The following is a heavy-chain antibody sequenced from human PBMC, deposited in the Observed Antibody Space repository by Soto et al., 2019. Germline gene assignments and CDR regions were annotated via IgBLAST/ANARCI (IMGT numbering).Heavy chain of an antibody. CDR2: ISSSSSYI. V-gene: IGHV3-21*01. Sequence: GGSLRLSCAASGFTFSSYSMNWVRQAPGKGLEWVSSISSSSSYIYYADSVKGRFTISRDNAKNSLYLQMNSLRAEDTAVYYCARDPIAANHGHWFDPWGQGTLVTVSS. D-gene: IGHD6-13*01. CDR3: ARDPIAANHGHWFDP. CDR1: GFTFSSYS. J-gene: IGHJ5*02.